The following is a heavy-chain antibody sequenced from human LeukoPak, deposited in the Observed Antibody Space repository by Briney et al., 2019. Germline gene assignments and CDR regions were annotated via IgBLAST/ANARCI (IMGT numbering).Heavy chain of an antibody. J-gene: IGHJ4*02. Sequence: PSETLSLTCAVSGYSISSGYYWGWIRQPPGKGLEWIGSIYHSGSTYYNPSLKSRVTISVDTSKNQFSLKLSSVTAADTAVYYCATKVRTTSFDYWGQGTLVTVSS. CDR2: IYHSGST. V-gene: IGHV4-38-2*01. CDR3: ATKVRTTSFDY. D-gene: IGHD4/OR15-4a*01. CDR1: GYSISSGYY.